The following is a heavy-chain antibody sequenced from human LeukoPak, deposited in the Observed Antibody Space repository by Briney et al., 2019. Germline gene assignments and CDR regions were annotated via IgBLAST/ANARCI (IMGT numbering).Heavy chain of an antibody. D-gene: IGHD2-2*01. Sequence: PSETLSLTCTVSGGSISSSSYYWGWIRQPPGKGLEWIGSIYYSGSTYYNPYLKSRVTISVDTSKNQFSLKLSSVTAADTAVYYCARGLPLPAASHAPGNNWFDPWGQGTLVTVSS. V-gene: IGHV4-39*07. CDR2: IYYSGST. CDR1: GGSISSSSYY. J-gene: IGHJ5*02. CDR3: ARGLPLPAASHAPGNNWFDP.